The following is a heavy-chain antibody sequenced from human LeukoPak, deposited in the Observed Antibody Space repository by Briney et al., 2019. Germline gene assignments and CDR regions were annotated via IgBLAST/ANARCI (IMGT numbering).Heavy chain of an antibody. CDR2: ISSSSSTK. J-gene: IGHJ4*02. D-gene: IGHD2-15*01. Sequence: GSLRLSCAASGFSFNNYRMNWVRQAPGKGLEWVSYISSSSSTKSYADSVKGRFTISRDNAKNSLYLQMNSLRAEDTAVYYCARGYCSGASCFDYWGQGTLVTVSS. V-gene: IGHV3-48*01. CDR3: ARGYCSGASCFDY. CDR1: GFSFNNYR.